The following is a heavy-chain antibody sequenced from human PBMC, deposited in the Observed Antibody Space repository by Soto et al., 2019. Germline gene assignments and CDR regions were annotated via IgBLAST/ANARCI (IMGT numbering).Heavy chain of an antibody. CDR1: SDSISNSYW. V-gene: IGHV4-4*02. J-gene: IGHJ4*02. Sequence: QVQLQESGPGLVKPSGTLSLTCVVSSDSISNSYWWTWVRQPPGKGLEWIGEIYHSGSTNYNPSLKSRVTMSVDKSNNQFSLKRTSMTAADTALYYCAGGALRKGPRDYWAQGTRVTVSS. CDR3: AGGALRKGPRDY. CDR2: IYHSGST.